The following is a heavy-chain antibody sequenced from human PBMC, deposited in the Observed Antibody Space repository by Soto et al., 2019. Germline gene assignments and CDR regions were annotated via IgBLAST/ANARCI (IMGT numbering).Heavy chain of an antibody. CDR1: GGPIKTGDYY. CDR2: VFYSGAT. V-gene: IGHV4-30-4*01. D-gene: IGHD3-10*01. CDR3: ARAGFSYGHLLF. Sequence: PSETLSLTCNVSGGPIKTGDYYWNWIRQPPGQGLEWIGYVFYSGATNYSPSLKSRAAISMDTSKNHFSLSLTSVTAADTAVYYCARAGFSYGHLLFWGQGIRVTVSS. J-gene: IGHJ4*02.